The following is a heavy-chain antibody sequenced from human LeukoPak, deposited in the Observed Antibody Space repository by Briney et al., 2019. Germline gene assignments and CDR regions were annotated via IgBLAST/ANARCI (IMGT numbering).Heavy chain of an antibody. D-gene: IGHD2-2*01. V-gene: IGHV4-59*01. CDR1: GGSISSYY. CDR2: IYYSGRT. CDR3: ARAPACSSPSCSLWFDP. Sequence: SETLSLTWTVSGGSISSYYWSWIRQPPGEGLEGIGYIYYSGRTNYNPPLKSRVSISVDTSKNQLSLNLSSVPAADTAVYYCARAPACSSPSCSLWFDPWGQGTLVTVSS. J-gene: IGHJ5*02.